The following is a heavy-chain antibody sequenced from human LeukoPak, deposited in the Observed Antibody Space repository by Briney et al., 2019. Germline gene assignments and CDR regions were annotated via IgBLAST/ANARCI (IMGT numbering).Heavy chain of an antibody. V-gene: IGHV4-61*08. D-gene: IGHD3-3*01. CDR2: IYDSGST. Sequence: SETLSLTCTVSGGSVSSGDYYWSWIRQPPGKGLEWIGYIYDSGSTNYNPPLKSRVTISVDMSKNQFSLKLSSVTAADTAVYYCARERTYDFWSGYYHYFDYWGQGTLVTVSS. CDR1: GGSVSSGDYY. CDR3: ARERTYDFWSGYYHYFDY. J-gene: IGHJ4*02.